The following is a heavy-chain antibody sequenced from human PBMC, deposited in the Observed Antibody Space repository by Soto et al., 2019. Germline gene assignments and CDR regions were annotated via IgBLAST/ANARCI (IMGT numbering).Heavy chain of an antibody. D-gene: IGHD2-21*02. J-gene: IGHJ4*02. Sequence: SETLSLTCTVSGGSISSGGYYWSWIRQHPGKGLEWIGYIYYSGSTNYNPSLKSRVTISVDTSKNQFSLKLSSVTAADTAVYYCARANSNIVVVTATNPPHYFDYWGQGTLVTVSS. V-gene: IGHV4-31*03. CDR2: IYYSGST. CDR3: ARANSNIVVVTATNPPHYFDY. CDR1: GGSISSGGYY.